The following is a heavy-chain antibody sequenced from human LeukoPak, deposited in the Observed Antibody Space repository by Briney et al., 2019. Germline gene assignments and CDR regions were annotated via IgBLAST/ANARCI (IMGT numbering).Heavy chain of an antibody. CDR3: TYNWNYGDDY. D-gene: IGHD1-7*01. V-gene: IGHV4-39*01. Sequence: SETLSLTCTVSGGSISSSRYYWGWIRQPPGKGLEWIGSIYYSGSTYYNPSLKSRVTISVDTSKNQFSLKLSSVTAADTAVYYCTYNWNYGDDYWGQGTLVTVSS. CDR1: GGSISSSRYY. J-gene: IGHJ4*02. CDR2: IYYSGST.